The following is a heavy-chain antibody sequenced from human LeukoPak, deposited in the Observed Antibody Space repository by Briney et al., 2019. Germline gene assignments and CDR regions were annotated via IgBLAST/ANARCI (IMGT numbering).Heavy chain of an antibody. CDR2: IYSGGST. V-gene: IGHV3-66*01. D-gene: IGHD2-21*01. CDR3: ARGYSSDN. Sequence: QPGGSLRLSCAASGFTVSSNYMSWVRQAPGKGPEWVSVIYSGGSTYYADSVKGRFTISRDNSKNTLNLQMNSLRAEDAAVYYCARGYSSDNWGQGTLVTVSS. J-gene: IGHJ4*02. CDR1: GFTVSSNY.